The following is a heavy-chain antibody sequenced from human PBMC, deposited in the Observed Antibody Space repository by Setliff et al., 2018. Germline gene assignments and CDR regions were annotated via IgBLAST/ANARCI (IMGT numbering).Heavy chain of an antibody. CDR1: GGTFSIYG. J-gene: IGHJ6*03. CDR2: IIPMFGTA. Sequence: SVKVSCKASGGTFSIYGISWVRQAPGQGLEWMGGIIPMFGTANYAQKFQGRVTITADESTSTAYMELSSLRSQDTAVYYCASPSKFSLWRGYYHSRYYYYMDVWGKGTTVTVSS. CDR3: ASPSKFSLWRGYYHSRYYYYMDV. D-gene: IGHD3-3*01. V-gene: IGHV1-69*13.